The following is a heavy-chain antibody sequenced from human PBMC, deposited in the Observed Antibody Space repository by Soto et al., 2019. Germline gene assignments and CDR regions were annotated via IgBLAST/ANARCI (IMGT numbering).Heavy chain of an antibody. J-gene: IGHJ5*01. CDR3: VRLIGNSWLDS. D-gene: IGHD2-8*01. CDR2: IHHSGTT. CDR1: GGSITSHSW. V-gene: IGHV4-4*02. Sequence: SETLSLTCAVSGGSITSHSWLSWVRQPPGKGLEWIGEIHHSGTTHYNPSLKSRVTISVDKSKNQLSLKLSSVTAADTAVYYCVRLIGNSWLDSWGQGTPVTVSS.